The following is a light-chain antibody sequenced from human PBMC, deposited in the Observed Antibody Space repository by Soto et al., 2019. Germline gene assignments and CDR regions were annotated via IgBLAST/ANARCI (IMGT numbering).Light chain of an antibody. CDR1: QSVSTRY. CDR2: GAS. Sequence: ESMLTQSPGTLSLSPGERATLSYRASQSVSTRYLAWYQQKPGQAPRLLIYGASIRATGIPDRFSGSGSVTDSTLTISRLEPEDFAVYYCHQFGSSPPAFTFGQGTKLEI. J-gene: IGKJ2*01. V-gene: IGKV3-20*01. CDR3: HQFGSSPPAFT.